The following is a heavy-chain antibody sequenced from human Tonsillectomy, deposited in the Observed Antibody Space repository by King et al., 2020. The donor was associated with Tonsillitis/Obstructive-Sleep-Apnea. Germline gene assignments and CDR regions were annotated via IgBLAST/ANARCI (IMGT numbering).Heavy chain of an antibody. CDR1: GGSISSSQW. J-gene: IGHJ3*02. CDR3: DGTFGGFISDAFDI. CDR2: IFHNDST. D-gene: IGHD3-16*01. V-gene: IGHV4-4*02. Sequence: QLQESGPGLVKPSGTLSLSCGVSGGSISSSQWWSWVRQPPGKGLEWIGEIFHNDSTNYNPSLKSRVSISVDRYKHQMSLKLSSVTAADTAVYYCDGTFGGFISDAFDIWGQGTMVIVPS.